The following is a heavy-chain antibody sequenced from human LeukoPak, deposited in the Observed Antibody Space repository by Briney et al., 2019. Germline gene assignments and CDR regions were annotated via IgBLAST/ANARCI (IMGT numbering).Heavy chain of an antibody. V-gene: IGHV3-43*02. Sequence: GGALRLSCAASGFTSDEYVMHWVRQAPGKGLEWVSLISGDGGSTYYADSVKGRFTISRDDSNNSLYLQMNSLRTEDTALYYCAKVGYSYGYRAYYYYGMDVWGQGTTVTVSS. CDR2: ISGDGGST. D-gene: IGHD5-18*01. CDR1: GFTSDEYV. CDR3: AKVGYSYGYRAYYYYGMDV. J-gene: IGHJ6*02.